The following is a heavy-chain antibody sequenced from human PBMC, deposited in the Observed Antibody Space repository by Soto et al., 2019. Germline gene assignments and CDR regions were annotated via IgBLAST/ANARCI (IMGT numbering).Heavy chain of an antibody. CDR2: IIPMFGIA. CDR3: ARGYGDSHDY. J-gene: IGHJ4*02. Sequence: QVQLVQSGAEVKKTGSSVKVSCKASGGTFSSYTISWVRQAPGQGLEWMGRIIPMFGIANYAQKLQGRVTITADKSTSTAYMELSSLRSEDTAVDYCARGYGDSHDYLGQGTLVTVSS. CDR1: GGTFSSYT. V-gene: IGHV1-69*02. D-gene: IGHD4-17*01.